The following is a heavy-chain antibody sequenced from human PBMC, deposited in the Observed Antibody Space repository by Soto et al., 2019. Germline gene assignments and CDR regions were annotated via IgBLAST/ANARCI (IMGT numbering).Heavy chain of an antibody. D-gene: IGHD2-2*01. Sequence: GSLRLSCAASGFTFGSYGMSWVRQAPGKGLEWVSSISGSGGSTYYADSVKGRSTISRDNSKNTLSLQLNSVTAADTAVYYCARDVGSSHGPGHPHYFDYWGQGTQVTV. V-gene: IGHV3-23*01. CDR2: ISGSGGST. J-gene: IGHJ4*02. CDR1: GFTFGSYG. CDR3: ARDVGSSHGPGHPHYFDY.